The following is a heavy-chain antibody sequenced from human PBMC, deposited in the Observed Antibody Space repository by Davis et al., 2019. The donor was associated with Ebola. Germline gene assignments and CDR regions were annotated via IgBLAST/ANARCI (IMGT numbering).Heavy chain of an antibody. J-gene: IGHJ4*02. CDR2: ISYDGSNK. CDR3: EGYCSSTSCYGTDY. V-gene: IGHV3-30-3*01. D-gene: IGHD2-2*01. Sequence: PGGSLRLSYAASGFTFSSYAMHWVRQAPGKGLEWVAVISYDGSNKYYADSVKGRFTISRDNSKNTLYLQMNSLRAEDTAVYYCEGYCSSTSCYGTDYWGQGTLVTVSS. CDR1: GFTFSSYA.